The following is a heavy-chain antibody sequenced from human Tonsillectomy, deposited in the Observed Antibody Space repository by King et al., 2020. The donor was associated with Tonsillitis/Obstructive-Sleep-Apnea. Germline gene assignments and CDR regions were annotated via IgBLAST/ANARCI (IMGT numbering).Heavy chain of an antibody. Sequence: QLVQSGAEVKKPGESLKISCKGSGYSFPTYWIGWVRQMPGKGLEWRGIIYPGDSHTTYSPSFQGQVTISADNSISTAYLQWSSLRASDTAMYYCARRVLGYCSGGSCPDAFDIWGQGTMVTVSS. J-gene: IGHJ3*02. V-gene: IGHV5-51*01. CDR2: IYPGDSHT. D-gene: IGHD2-15*01. CDR3: ARRVLGYCSGGSCPDAFDI. CDR1: GYSFPTYW.